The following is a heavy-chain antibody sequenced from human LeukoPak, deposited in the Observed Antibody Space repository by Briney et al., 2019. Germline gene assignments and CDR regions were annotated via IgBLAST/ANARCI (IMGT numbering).Heavy chain of an antibody. CDR1: GNSLTELS. J-gene: IGHJ4*02. Sequence: ASVKVSCKVPGNSLTELSMHWVRQTPGEGLEWLGGFDPEDGETIYAPKFQGRVTMTEDTSTDTAYMELTSLRSEDTAVYFCAIRRGYSYGYVAPLDYWGQGTLVTVSS. D-gene: IGHD5-18*01. V-gene: IGHV1-24*01. CDR3: AIRRGYSYGYVAPLDY. CDR2: FDPEDGET.